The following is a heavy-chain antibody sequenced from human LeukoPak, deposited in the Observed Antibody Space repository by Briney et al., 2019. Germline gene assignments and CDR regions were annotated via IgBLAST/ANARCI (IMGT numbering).Heavy chain of an antibody. Sequence: GGSLRLSCAASGFTFSDYYMSWIRQAPGKGLEWVSHISSSDSTRFYADSVKGRFTISRDNAKNSLYLQMNGLRAEDTAVFYCARTTGYYQSSGFDYWGQGTLVTVSS. J-gene: IGHJ4*02. CDR3: ARTTGYYQSSGFDY. V-gene: IGHV3-11*01. D-gene: IGHD3-9*01. CDR1: GFTFSDYY. CDR2: ISSSDSTR.